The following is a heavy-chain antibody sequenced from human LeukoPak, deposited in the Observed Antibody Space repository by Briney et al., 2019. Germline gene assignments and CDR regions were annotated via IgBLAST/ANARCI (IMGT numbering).Heavy chain of an antibody. CDR2: ISSGGGTI. V-gene: IGHV3-48*01. D-gene: IGHD6-19*01. CDR3: ARDSPVAAPLFDY. Sequence: GGSLRLSCAASGFIFSSYSMNWVRQAPGKGLEWVSYISSGGGTIYYADSVKGRFTISRDNAKNSLYLQMNSLRAEDTAIYYYARDSPVAAPLFDYWGQGTLVTVSS. CDR1: GFIFSSYS. J-gene: IGHJ4*02.